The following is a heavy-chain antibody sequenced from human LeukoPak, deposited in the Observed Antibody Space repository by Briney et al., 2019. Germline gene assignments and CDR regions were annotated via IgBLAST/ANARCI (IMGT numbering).Heavy chain of an antibody. CDR3: ARRYNWNDVAAFDI. J-gene: IGHJ3*02. CDR1: RFTFSNYA. D-gene: IGHD1-1*01. V-gene: IGHV3-30-3*01. CDR2: ISYDGSNK. Sequence: GGSLRLSCAASRFTFSNYAMHWVRQAPGKGLEWVAFISYDGSNKYYTDSVKGRFTISRDSSKNTLYLQMNSLRPEDTAVYYCARRYNWNDVAAFDIWGQGTTVTVSS.